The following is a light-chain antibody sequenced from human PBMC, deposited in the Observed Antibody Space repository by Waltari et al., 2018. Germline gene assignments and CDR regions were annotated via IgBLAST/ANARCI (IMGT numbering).Light chain of an antibody. CDR2: KAS. CDR3: QQYNSGPFT. Sequence: DIQMTQSPSSLSASVGDKVPIICQASQSISSWFAWYQQKPGAAPRPLIFKASYLKTGVPSRFSGSGSGTDFTLTISSLQPEDFATYYCQQYNSGPFTFGPGTKVDV. V-gene: IGKV1-5*02. CDR1: QSISSW. J-gene: IGKJ3*01.